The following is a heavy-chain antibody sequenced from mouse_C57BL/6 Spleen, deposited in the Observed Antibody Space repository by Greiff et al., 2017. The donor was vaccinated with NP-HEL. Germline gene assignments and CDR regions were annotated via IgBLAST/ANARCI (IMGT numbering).Heavy chain of an antibody. D-gene: IGHD2-4*01. J-gene: IGHJ4*01. CDR2: INPSSGYT. CDR3: ARYDYDPYYYAMDY. V-gene: IGHV1-7*01. CDR1: GYTFTSYW. Sequence: QVHVKQSGAELAKPGASVKLSCKASGYTFTSYWMHWVKQRPGQGLEWIGYINPSSGYTKYNQKFKDKATLTADKSSSTAYMQLSSLTYEDSAVYYCARYDYDPYYYAMDYWGQGTSVTVSS.